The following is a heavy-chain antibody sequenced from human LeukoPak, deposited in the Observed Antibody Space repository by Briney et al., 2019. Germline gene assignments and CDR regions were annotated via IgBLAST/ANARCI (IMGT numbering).Heavy chain of an antibody. J-gene: IGHJ4*02. CDR2: INHSGST. V-gene: IGHV4-34*01. D-gene: IGHD3-22*01. CDR1: GGSFSGYY. Sequence: PSETLSLTCAVYGGSFSGYYWSWIRQPPGKGLEWIGEINHSGSTNYNPSLKSRVTISVDTFKNQFSLKLSSVTAADTAVYYCARCPSSGYLDYFDYWGQGTLVTVSS. CDR3: ARCPSSGYLDYFDY.